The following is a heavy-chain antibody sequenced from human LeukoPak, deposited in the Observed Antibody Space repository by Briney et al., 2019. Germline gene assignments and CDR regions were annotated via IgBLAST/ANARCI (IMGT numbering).Heavy chain of an antibody. CDR2: INRSGST. V-gene: IGHV4-34*01. D-gene: IGHD3-3*01. CDR3: ARVVTIFGVVAYGMDV. CDR1: GGSFSGYY. Sequence: SETLSLTCAVYGGSFSGYYWSWIRQPPGKGLEWIGEINRSGSTNYNPSLKSRVTTSVDTSKNQFSLKLSSVTAADTAVYYCARVVTIFGVVAYGMDVWGQGATVTVSS. J-gene: IGHJ6*02.